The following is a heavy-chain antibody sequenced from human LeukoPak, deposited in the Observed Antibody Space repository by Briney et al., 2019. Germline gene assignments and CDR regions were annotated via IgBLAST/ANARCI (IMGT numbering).Heavy chain of an antibody. CDR3: ARDSSILTGYYANNWFDP. D-gene: IGHD3-9*01. CDR2: ISAYNGNT. Sequence: ASVKVSCKASGYTFTGYYMHWVRQAPGQGLEWMGWISAYNGNTNYAQKLQGRVTMTTDTSTSTAYMELRSLRSDDTAVYYCARDSSILTGYYANNWFDPWGQGTLVTVSS. CDR1: GYTFTGYY. V-gene: IGHV1-18*04. J-gene: IGHJ5*02.